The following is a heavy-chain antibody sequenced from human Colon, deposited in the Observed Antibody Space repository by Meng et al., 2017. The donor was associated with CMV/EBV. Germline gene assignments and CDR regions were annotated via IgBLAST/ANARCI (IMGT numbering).Heavy chain of an antibody. Sequence: GESLKISCGAYGFDFSSYWLNWVRQAPGKGLEWVASIKEDGSDKYYLDSVKGRFTISRDNAKNSLYMQMNSLRAEDTAVYYCARDSAHGDCSSTSCYWDAWDYWGQGTLVTVSS. V-gene: IGHV3-7*01. CDR2: IKEDGSDK. J-gene: IGHJ4*02. D-gene: IGHD2-2*01. CDR3: ARDSAHGDCSSTSCYWDAWDY. CDR1: GFDFSSYW.